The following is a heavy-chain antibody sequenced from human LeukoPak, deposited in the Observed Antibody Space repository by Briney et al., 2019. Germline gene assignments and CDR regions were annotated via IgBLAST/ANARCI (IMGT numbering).Heavy chain of an antibody. CDR3: AKGISNGLDY. V-gene: IGHV3-30*02. J-gene: IGHJ4*02. CDR2: IRYDGSDK. Sequence: GGSLRLSCSASGFTFSSNDMHWVRQAPGKGLEWVAFIRYDGSDKYYADSVKGRFTISRDNSKNTLYLQMNSLRAEDTAVYYCAKGISNGLDYWGQGTLVTVSS. CDR1: GFTFSSND. D-gene: IGHD4-17*01.